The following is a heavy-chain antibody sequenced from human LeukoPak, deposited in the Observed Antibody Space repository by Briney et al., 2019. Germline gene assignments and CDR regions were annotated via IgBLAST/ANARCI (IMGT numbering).Heavy chain of an antibody. V-gene: IGHV1-69*13. CDR3: ARDSSQLSYGMDV. D-gene: IGHD6-6*01. CDR2: IIPIFGTA. J-gene: IGHJ6*02. Sequence: ASVKVSCKVSGYTLTELSMHWVRQAPGQGLEWMGGIIPIFGTANYAQKFQGRVTITADESTSTAYMELSSLRSEDTAVYYCARDSSQLSYGMDVWGQGTTVTVSS. CDR1: GYTLTELS.